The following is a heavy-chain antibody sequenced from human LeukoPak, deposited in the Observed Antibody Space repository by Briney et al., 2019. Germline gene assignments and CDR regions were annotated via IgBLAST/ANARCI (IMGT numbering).Heavy chain of an antibody. CDR3: AKDEFRASGTFDY. CDR1: GFTFSSYA. D-gene: IGHD3-10*01. J-gene: IGHJ4*02. CDR2: ISGSGGST. V-gene: IGHV3-23*01. Sequence: GASLRLSCAASGFTFSSYAMSWVRQAPGKGLEWVSAISGSGGSTYYADSVKGRFTISRDNSKNTLYLQMNSLRAEDTAVYYCAKDEFRASGTFDYWGQGTLVTVSS.